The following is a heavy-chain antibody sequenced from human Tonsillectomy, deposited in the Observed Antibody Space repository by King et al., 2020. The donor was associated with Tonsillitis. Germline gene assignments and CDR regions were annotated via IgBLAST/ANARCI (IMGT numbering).Heavy chain of an antibody. CDR1: GFTVSSNY. D-gene: IGHD3-10*01. CDR3: ARDRGLSLYYYYGMDV. J-gene: IGHJ6*02. V-gene: IGHV3-53*01. Sequence: VQLVESGGGLIQPGGSLRLSCAASGFTVSSNYMSWVRQAPGKGLDWVSCIYSGGSTYYADSVKGRFTISRDNSKNTLYLQMNSLRAEDTAVYYCARDRGLSLYYYYGMDVWGQGTTVTVSS. CDR2: IYSGGST.